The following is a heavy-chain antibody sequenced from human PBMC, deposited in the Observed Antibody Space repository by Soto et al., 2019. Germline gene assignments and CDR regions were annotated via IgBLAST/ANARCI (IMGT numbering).Heavy chain of an antibody. J-gene: IGHJ6*02. Sequence: EVQLVESGGGSVKPGGSLRLSCEGSGFTFSNGWMTWVRQAPGKGLERVGRIKTNIDGGRIDYAAPVKGRFTISRDDSKNTLYLQMNSLKTEDTGVYYCTTISVTDFYYYGMEVWGLGTTVTVSS. CDR3: TTISVTDFYYYGMEV. CDR1: GFTFSNGW. V-gene: IGHV3-15*01. CDR2: IKTNIDGGRI.